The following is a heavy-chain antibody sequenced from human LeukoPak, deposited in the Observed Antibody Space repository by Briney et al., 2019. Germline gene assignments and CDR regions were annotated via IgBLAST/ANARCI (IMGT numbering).Heavy chain of an antibody. J-gene: IGHJ5*02. CDR1: GFTFSSYA. V-gene: IGHV3-30-3*01. CDR3: AKDSSGWFDP. Sequence: GRSLRLSCAASGFTFSSYAMHWVRQAPGKGLEWVAVIWYDGSNKYYADSVKGRFTISRDNSKNTLYLQMNSLRAEDTAVYYCAKDSSGWFDPWGQGTLVTVSS. CDR2: IWYDGSNK.